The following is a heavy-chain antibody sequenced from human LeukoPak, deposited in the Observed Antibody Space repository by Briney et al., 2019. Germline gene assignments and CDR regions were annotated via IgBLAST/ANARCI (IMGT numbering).Heavy chain of an antibody. D-gene: IGHD3-9*01. CDR2: ISYDGSNK. V-gene: IGHV3-30*18. CDR3: ANAYYDILTGYYRW. J-gene: IGHJ4*02. CDR1: GFTFSSYG. Sequence: GGALRLSCAASGFTFSSYGMHWVRQAPGKGLEWVAVISYDGSNKYYADSVKGRFTISRDNSKNTLYLQMNSLRAEDTAVYYCANAYYDILTGYYRWWGQGTLVTVSS.